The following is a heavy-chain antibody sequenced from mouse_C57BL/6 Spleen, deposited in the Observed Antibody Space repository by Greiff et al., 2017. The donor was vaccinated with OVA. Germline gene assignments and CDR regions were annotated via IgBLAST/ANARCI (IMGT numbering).Heavy chain of an antibody. CDR1: GFTFSDYG. D-gene: IGHD1-1*01. V-gene: IGHV5-17*01. CDR2: ISSGSSTI. CDR3: ARSLITTVVAKYWYFDV. J-gene: IGHJ1*03. Sequence: EVKLMESGGGLVKPGGSLKLSCAASGFTFSDYGMHWVRQAPEKGLEWVAYISSGSSTIYYADTVKGRFTISRDNAKNTLFLQLTSLRSAKTAMYYCARSLITTVVAKYWYFDVWGTGTTVTVSS.